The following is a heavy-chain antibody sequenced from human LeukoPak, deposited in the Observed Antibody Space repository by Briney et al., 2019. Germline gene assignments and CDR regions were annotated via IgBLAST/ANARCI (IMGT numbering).Heavy chain of an antibody. CDR1: GFTFSSYS. CDR2: ISGRSSTI. Sequence: GGSLRLSCAASGFTFSSYSMNWVRQAPGKGLEWVSYISGRSSTIYYADSVKGRFTISRDNSKSTLYLQMNSLRAEDTAVYYCAKVEYTSSWYGVGSLDCWGQGTLVTVSS. V-gene: IGHV3-48*01. CDR3: AKVEYTSSWYGVGSLDC. J-gene: IGHJ4*02. D-gene: IGHD6-13*01.